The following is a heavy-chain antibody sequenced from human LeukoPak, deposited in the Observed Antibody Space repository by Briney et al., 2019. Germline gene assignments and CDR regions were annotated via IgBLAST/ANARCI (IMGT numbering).Heavy chain of an antibody. V-gene: IGHV1-8*01. Sequence: ASVKVSCKASGYTFTGYDINWVRQATGQGLEWMGWMNPNSGNTGYAQKFQGRVTMTRNTSISTAYMELSSLRSEDTAVYYCARLDIVVVPAAIWQDYYYYYYMDVWGKGTTVTVSS. CDR1: GYTFTGYD. CDR3: ARLDIVVVPAAIWQDYYYYYYMDV. CDR2: MNPNSGNT. D-gene: IGHD2-2*02. J-gene: IGHJ6*03.